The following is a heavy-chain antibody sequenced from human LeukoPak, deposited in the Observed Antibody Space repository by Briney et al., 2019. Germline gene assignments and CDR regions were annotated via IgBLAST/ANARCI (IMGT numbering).Heavy chain of an antibody. J-gene: IGHJ5*01. CDR1: GFTFSNYW. D-gene: IGHD3-9*01. Sequence: GGSLRLSCAASGFTFSNYWMHWVRQAPGKGLVWVSRIKGDGSHTIYADSVKGRFTFSRDNAKNTLYLQMKSLRAEDTAVYYCVRDWDHFDFDSWGQGTLVTVSS. V-gene: IGHV3-74*01. CDR2: IKGDGSHT. CDR3: VRDWDHFDFDS.